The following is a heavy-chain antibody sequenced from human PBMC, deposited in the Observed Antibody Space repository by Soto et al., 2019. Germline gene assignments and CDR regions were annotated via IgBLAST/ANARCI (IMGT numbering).Heavy chain of an antibody. J-gene: IGHJ4*02. Sequence: QVQLQESGPGLVKPSETLSLTCTVSGGSISSYYWNWIRKPQGKGLEWMGYVYYCGSTNYNHSLKSRATISVDTSKNQFSLRLSSVTAADTAVYYCARADRGSSWLYDHFDYWGQGTLVTVSS. CDR1: GGSISSYY. V-gene: IGHV4-59*01. CDR2: VYYCGST. CDR3: ARADRGSSWLYDHFDY. D-gene: IGHD6-13*01.